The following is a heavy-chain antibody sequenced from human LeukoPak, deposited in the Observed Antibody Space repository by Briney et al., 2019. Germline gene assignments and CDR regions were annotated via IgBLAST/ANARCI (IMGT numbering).Heavy chain of an antibody. D-gene: IGHD6-13*01. CDR3: ARARQQLVQDGMDV. V-gene: IGHV1-69*13. CDR1: GGTFSSYA. CDR2: IIPIFGTA. J-gene: IGHJ6*02. Sequence: VASVKVSCKASGGTFSSYAISWVRQAPGQGLEWMGGIIPIFGTANYAQKFQGRVTITADESTSTAYMELSSLRSEDTAVYYCARARQQLVQDGMDVWGQGTTVTVSS.